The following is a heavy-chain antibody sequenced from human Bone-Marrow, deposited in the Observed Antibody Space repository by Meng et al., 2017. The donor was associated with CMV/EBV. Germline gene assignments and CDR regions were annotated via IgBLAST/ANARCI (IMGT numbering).Heavy chain of an antibody. J-gene: IGHJ4*02. CDR2: ISSSSSYI. V-gene: IGHV3-21*01. CDR3: ASDRSWYEFPFDY. D-gene: IGHD6-13*01. Sequence: GESLKISCAASGFTFSSYSMNWVRQAPGKGLEWVSSISSSSSYIYYADSVKGRFTISRDNAKNSLYLQMNSLRAEDTAVYYCASDRSWYEFPFDYWGQGTLVTVSS. CDR1: GFTFSSYS.